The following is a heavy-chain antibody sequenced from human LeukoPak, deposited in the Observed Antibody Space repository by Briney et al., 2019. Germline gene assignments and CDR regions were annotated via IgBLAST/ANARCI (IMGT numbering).Heavy chain of an antibody. CDR2: ISGSGSST. D-gene: IGHD6-19*01. CDR3: AKGSAVADINFDY. V-gene: IGHV3-23*01. CDR1: GFTFSSYA. J-gene: IGHJ4*02. Sequence: GGSLRLSCAASGFTFSSYAMSWVCQAPGKGLEWVSAISGSGSSTYYADSVQGRFTISRDNSKNTLYLQMNSLRAEDTAVYYCAKGSAVADINFDYWGQGTLVTVSS.